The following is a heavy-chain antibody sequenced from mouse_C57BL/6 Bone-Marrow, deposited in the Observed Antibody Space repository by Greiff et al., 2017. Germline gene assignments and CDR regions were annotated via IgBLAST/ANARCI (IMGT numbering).Heavy chain of an antibody. J-gene: IGHJ2*01. Sequence: VQLQQSGAELARPGASVKMSCKASGYTSTSYTMHWVKQRPGQGLEWIGYINPSSGYTKYNQKFKDKATLTADKSSSTAYMQLSSLTSEDSAVYYCARGGWLPVDYWGQGTTLTVSS. V-gene: IGHV1-4*01. CDR3: ARGGWLPVDY. D-gene: IGHD2-3*01. CDR2: INPSSGYT. CDR1: GYTSTSYT.